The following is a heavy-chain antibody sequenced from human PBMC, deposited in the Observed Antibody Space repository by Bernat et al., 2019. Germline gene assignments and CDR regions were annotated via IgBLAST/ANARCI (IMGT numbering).Heavy chain of an antibody. CDR2: IKHDGSDQ. J-gene: IGHJ3*02. Sequence: EVQLVESGGGLVQPGGSLRLSCAASGFIFSSFWMSWVRQAPGKGLEWVANIKHDGSDQYYVNSMKGRFTIARENAKGSLYLQMNSLRAEDTAIYYCARYCSSTGCTDAFDIWGQGTMVTVSS. CDR1: GFIFSSFW. CDR3: ARYCSSTGCTDAFDI. D-gene: IGHD2-2*01. V-gene: IGHV3-7*03.